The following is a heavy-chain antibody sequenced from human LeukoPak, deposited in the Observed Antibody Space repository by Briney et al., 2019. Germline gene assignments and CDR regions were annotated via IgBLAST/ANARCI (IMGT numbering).Heavy chain of an antibody. D-gene: IGHD6-13*01. Sequence: ASVKVSCKASGGTFSSYTISWVRQAPGQGLEWMGRIIPILGIANYAQKFQGRVTITADKSTSTAYMELSSLRSEDTAVYYCARGTSSSRGSYYYYGMDVWGLGTTVTVSS. CDR1: GGTFSSYT. CDR2: IIPILGIA. V-gene: IGHV1-69*02. CDR3: ARGTSSSRGSYYYYGMDV. J-gene: IGHJ6*02.